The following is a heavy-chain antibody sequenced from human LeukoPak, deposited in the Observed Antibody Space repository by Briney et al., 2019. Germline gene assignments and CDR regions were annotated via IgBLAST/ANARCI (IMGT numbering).Heavy chain of an antibody. V-gene: IGHV3-15*01. CDR1: GFTFSNAW. D-gene: IGHD2-2*01. CDR2: IKSKTDGGTT. CDR3: TTPIVVPAAREDYYYYYYMDV. Sequence: GXXLRLSXAASGFTFSNAWMSWVRQAPGKGLEWVGRIKSKTDGGTTDYAAPVKGKFNISRDDSKNTLYLQINSLKTEDTAVYYCTTPIVVPAAREDYYYYYYMDVWGKGTTVTVSS. J-gene: IGHJ6*03.